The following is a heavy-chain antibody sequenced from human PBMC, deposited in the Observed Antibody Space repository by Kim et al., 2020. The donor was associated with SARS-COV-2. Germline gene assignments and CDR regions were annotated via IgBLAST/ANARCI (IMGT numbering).Heavy chain of an antibody. D-gene: IGHD1-26*01. V-gene: IGHV4-31*02. Sequence: SRVTLSVDTSKNQFSLKLSSVTAADTAVYYCARSEDSGSYQLYYYYGMDVWGQGTTVTVSS. J-gene: IGHJ6*02. CDR3: ARSEDSGSYQLYYYYGMDV.